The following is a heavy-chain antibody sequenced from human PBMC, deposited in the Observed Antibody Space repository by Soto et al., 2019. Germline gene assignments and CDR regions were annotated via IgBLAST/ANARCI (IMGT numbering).Heavy chain of an antibody. Sequence: QVQLVQSGAEEKKPGASVKVSCKASGYTFTSYAMHWVRQAPGQRLEWMGWINAGNGNTKYSQKFLGRVTITRDTSASTAYMELSSLRSEDTAVYYCARSIVVVTALDYWGQGTLGTVSS. CDR2: INAGNGNT. CDR3: ARSIVVVTALDY. D-gene: IGHD2-21*02. CDR1: GYTFTSYA. J-gene: IGHJ4*02. V-gene: IGHV1-3*05.